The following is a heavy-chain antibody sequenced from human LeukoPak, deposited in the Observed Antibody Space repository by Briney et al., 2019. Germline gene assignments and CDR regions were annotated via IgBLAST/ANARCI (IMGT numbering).Heavy chain of an antibody. CDR3: AAILWSGYYSADY. J-gene: IGHJ4*02. D-gene: IGHD3-3*01. CDR2: SRNRDNSYTT. CDR1: GFTFSDHY. V-gene: IGHV3-72*01. Sequence: SCKASGFTFSDHYMDWVRQAPGKGLEWVGRSRNRDNSYTTEYAASVKGRFTISRDNSKNSLYLQMNSLKTEDTAVYYCAAILWSGYYSADYWGQGTLVTVSS.